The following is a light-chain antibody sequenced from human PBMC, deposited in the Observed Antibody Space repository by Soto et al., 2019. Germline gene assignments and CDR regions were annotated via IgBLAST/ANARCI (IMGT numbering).Light chain of an antibody. V-gene: IGKV1-39*01. CDR2: AAT. CDR1: QSISSY. CDR3: KQSYSTPAWT. Sequence: DIQMTQSPSSLSASVGDRVTITCRASQSISSYLNWYQQKPGNAPKLLIYAATSLQSRVPSRFSGTGSGTDFTLTIRSLQAENFATYYCKQSYSTPAWTFGQGTEVEIK. J-gene: IGKJ1*01.